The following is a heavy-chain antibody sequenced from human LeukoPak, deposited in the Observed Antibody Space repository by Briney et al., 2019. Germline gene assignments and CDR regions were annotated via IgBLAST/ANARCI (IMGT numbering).Heavy chain of an antibody. V-gene: IGHV4-34*01. J-gene: IGHJ3*02. D-gene: IGHD2-2*01. Sequence: PSETLSLTCAVYGGSFSGYYWSWIRQPPGKGLEWIGEINHSGSTNYNPSLKSRVTISVDTSKNQFSLKLSSVTAADTAVYYCARDWDLGYCSSTSCQGAFDIWGQGTMVTVSS. CDR3: ARDWDLGYCSSTSCQGAFDI. CDR2: INHSGST. CDR1: GGSFSGYY.